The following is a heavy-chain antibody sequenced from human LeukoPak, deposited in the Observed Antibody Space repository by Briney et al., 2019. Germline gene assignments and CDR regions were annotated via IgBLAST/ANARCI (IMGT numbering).Heavy chain of an antibody. CDR3: AREGSMTARPFVSIDY. CDR2: IHTSGNT. CDR1: GGSISTYY. D-gene: IGHD6-6*01. Sequence: PSETLSLTCTVSGGSISTYYWSWIRQPAGQGLEWIGRIHTSGNTDCNPSLTSRVTMSVDTSKNQFSLKLSSVTAADTAVYYCAREGSMTARPFVSIDYWGQGTLVTISS. J-gene: IGHJ4*02. V-gene: IGHV4-4*07.